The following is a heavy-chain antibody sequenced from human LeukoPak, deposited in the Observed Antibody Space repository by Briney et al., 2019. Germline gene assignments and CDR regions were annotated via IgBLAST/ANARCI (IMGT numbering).Heavy chain of an antibody. CDR2: IYPGDSDT. CDR3: ARHPRSRYYYDSSGYYYFDY. V-gene: IGHV5-51*01. D-gene: IGHD3-22*01. CDR1: GYSFTSYW. J-gene: IGHJ4*02. Sequence: GESLQISCKGSGYSFTSYWIGWVRQMPGKGLEWMGIIYPGDSDTRYSPSFQGQVTISADKSISTAYLQWSSLKASDTAMYYCARHPRSRYYYDSSGYYYFDYWGQGTLVTVSS.